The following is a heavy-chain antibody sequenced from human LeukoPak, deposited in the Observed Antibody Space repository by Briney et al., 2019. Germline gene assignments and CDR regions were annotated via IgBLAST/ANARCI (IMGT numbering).Heavy chain of an antibody. Sequence: GGSLRLXCAASGFTFSSYALSWVRQAPGKGLEWVSAISGSGGNTYYADSVKGRFTISRDNSKNTLYLQMNSLRAEDTAVYYCARAPWDTAMVNWGQGTLVTVSS. V-gene: IGHV3-23*01. CDR1: GFTFSSYA. J-gene: IGHJ4*02. D-gene: IGHD5-18*01. CDR2: ISGSGGNT. CDR3: ARAPWDTAMVN.